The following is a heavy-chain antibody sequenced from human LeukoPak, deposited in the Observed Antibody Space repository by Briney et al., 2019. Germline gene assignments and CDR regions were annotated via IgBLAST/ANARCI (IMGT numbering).Heavy chain of an antibody. V-gene: IGHV3-23*01. CDR3: VNDFDH. Sequence: QPGGSLRLSCAASGFTCNNYAMSWVRQAPGKGLEWVSTISGSDDNTYYADSVKGRFTISRDISKNTLYLQMNSLRADGTAVYYCVNDFDHWGQGTLVTDSS. CDR1: GFTCNNYA. CDR2: ISGSDDNT. J-gene: IGHJ4*02.